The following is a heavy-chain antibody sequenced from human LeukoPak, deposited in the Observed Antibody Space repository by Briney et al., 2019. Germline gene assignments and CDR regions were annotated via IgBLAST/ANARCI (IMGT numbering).Heavy chain of an antibody. CDR3: AKSGYYYDSSGYYY. Sequence: GGSLRLSCAASGFTVSSNYMSWVRQAPGKGLEWVSVIYSGGSTYYADSVKGRFTISRDNPKNTLYLQMNSLRAEDTAVYYCAKSGYYYDSSGYYYWGQGTLVTVSS. V-gene: IGHV3-53*01. D-gene: IGHD3-22*01. CDR1: GFTVSSNY. CDR2: IYSGGST. J-gene: IGHJ4*02.